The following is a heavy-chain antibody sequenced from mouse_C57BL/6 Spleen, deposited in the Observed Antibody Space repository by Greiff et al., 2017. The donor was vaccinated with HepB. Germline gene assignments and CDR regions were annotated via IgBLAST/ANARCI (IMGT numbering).Heavy chain of an antibody. J-gene: IGHJ3*01. D-gene: IGHD3-2*02. CDR1: GYTFTDYY. CDR3: ARSGAAQVPWFAY. V-gene: IGHV1-26*01. CDR2: INPNNGGT. Sequence: EVQLQQSGPELVKPGASVKISCKASGYTFTDYYMNWVKQSHGKSLEWIGDINPNNGGTSYNQKFKGKATLTVDKSSSTAYMELRSLTSEDSAVYYCARSGAAQVPWFAYWGQGTLVTVSA.